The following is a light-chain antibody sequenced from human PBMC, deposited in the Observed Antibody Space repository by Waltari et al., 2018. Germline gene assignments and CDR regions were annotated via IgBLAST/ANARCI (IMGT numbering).Light chain of an antibody. CDR2: EDT. J-gene: IGLJ1*01. CDR3: QTWDSSSYV. CDR1: KLGDKY. V-gene: IGLV3-1*01. Sequence: SYELTQPPSVSVSPGQAVSITVPGKKLGDKYVNWYQQKAGQSPVLVIYEDTKRPSGIPGRLSASNSGNTATLTISETQAMDEADYYCQTWDSSSYVFGTGTTVTVL.